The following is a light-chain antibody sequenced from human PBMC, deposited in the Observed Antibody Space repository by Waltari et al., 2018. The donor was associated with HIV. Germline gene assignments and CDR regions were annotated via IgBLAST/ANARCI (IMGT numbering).Light chain of an antibody. CDR2: GAS. J-gene: IGKJ3*01. Sequence: EIVLTQSPGTLSLSPGERATLSCRASQSVSSSYLAWYQQKPGQAPRLLIYGASSRATGIPDRFSGSGSGTDFTLTISRLEPEDFAVYYCQQYGSSPPITFGPGTKVDIK. CDR3: QQYGSSPPIT. CDR1: QSVSSSY. V-gene: IGKV3-20*01.